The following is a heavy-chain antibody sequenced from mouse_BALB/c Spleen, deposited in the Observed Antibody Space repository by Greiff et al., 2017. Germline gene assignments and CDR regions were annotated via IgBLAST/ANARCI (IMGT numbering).Heavy chain of an antibody. V-gene: IGHV5-12-1*01. CDR2: ISSGGGST. Sequence: EVHLVESGGDLVKPGGSLKLSCAASGFAFSSYDMSWVRQTPEKRLEWVAYISSGGGSTYYPDTVKGRFTISRDNAKNTLYLQMSSLKSEDTAMYYCARELLFAMDYWGQGTSVTVSS. CDR3: ARELLFAMDY. CDR1: GFAFSSYD. D-gene: IGHD2-1*01. J-gene: IGHJ4*01.